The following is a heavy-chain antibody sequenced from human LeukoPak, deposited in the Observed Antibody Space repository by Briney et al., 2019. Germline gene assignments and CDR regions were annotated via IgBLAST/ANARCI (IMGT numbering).Heavy chain of an antibody. CDR1: GYTFTGYY. J-gene: IGHJ4*02. CDR2: INPNSGGT. CDR3: ARGEYGSSAGFDY. Sequence: ASVKVSCKASGYTFTGYYMHWGRQAPGQGLEWMGWINPNSGGTNYAQKFQGRVTMTRDTSISTAYMELSRLRSDDTAVYYCARGEYGSSAGFDYWGQGTLVTVSS. V-gene: IGHV1-2*02. D-gene: IGHD6-6*01.